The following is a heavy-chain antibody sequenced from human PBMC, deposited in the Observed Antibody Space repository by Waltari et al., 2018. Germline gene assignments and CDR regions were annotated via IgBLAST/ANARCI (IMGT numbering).Heavy chain of an antibody. J-gene: IGHJ6*02. Sequence: QVQLVQSGAEVKQPGSSVRVSCRASGGSFNTYSLSWVRQAPGQGLEWMGGMTPIFGTPHYAQKFQGRVTITADESTSTTYMDLTSLRADDTAVYYCASPMGVGPLTRYDGLDVWGQGTTVIVSS. CDR1: GGSFNTYS. V-gene: IGHV1-69*01. D-gene: IGHD3-16*01. CDR2: MTPIFGTP. CDR3: ASPMGVGPLTRYDGLDV.